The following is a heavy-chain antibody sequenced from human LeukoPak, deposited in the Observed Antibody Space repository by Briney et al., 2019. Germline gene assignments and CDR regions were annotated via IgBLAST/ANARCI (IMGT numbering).Heavy chain of an antibody. V-gene: IGHV3-7*01. J-gene: IGHJ6*03. CDR3: ARDGAGYGYYMDV. D-gene: IGHD5-12*01. CDR2: IKEDGSKR. Sequence: GGSLRLSCAASGFSFSNFCMSRVRQAPGKGLEWVANIKEDGSKRYSVDSVKGRFTIARDNAKNSLYLQMNSLGAEDTAVYYCARDGAGYGYYMDVWGKGTTVTVSS. CDR1: GFSFSNFC.